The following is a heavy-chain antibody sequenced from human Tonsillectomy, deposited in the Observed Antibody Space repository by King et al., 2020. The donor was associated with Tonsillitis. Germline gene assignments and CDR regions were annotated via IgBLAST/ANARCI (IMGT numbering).Heavy chain of an antibody. Sequence: VQLVESGGGVVQQGGSLRLSCAASGFTFSNHGMHWVRQAPGKGLEWVAFIRYDGSNKYYADSVKGRLTISRDNFKNTLFLQMKSLRAEDTAVYHCAKHTSEYPFDIWGQGTLVTVSS. V-gene: IGHV3-30*02. J-gene: IGHJ3*02. D-gene: IGHD2-2*02. CDR3: AKHTSEYPFDI. CDR2: IRYDGSNK. CDR1: GFTFSNHG.